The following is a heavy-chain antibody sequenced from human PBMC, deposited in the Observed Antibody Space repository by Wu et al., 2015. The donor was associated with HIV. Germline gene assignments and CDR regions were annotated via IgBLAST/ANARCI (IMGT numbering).Heavy chain of an antibody. D-gene: IGHD2-8*01. J-gene: IGHJ5*01. V-gene: IGHV4-30-4*08. CDR1: GGSIRSGDYY. CDR2: ISYSGT. Sequence: QVQQQESGPGRVKPSQTLSLTCTVSGGSIRSGDYYWSWIRQSPGKGLEWIGYISYSGTHYNPSLKSRGTISLDTSKNQFSLKVSSVTAADTAVYYCARGRVNVWPEPDWFDSVGPGNPGYPSPQ. CDR3: ARGRVNVWPEPDWFDS.